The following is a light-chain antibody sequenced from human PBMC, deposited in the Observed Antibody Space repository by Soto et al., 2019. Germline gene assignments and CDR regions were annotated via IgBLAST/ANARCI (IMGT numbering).Light chain of an antibody. CDR1: QSVSSN. CDR2: GAS. V-gene: IGKV3-15*01. CDR3: QQYNNWPRT. J-gene: IGKJ1*01. Sequence: IVMTQSPATLSVSPGERATLSCRASQSVSSNLAWYQQKPGQAPRLLIYGASTRATGIPARFSGSGSGTEFTLTISSLHSEDFAVYYCQQYNNWPRTFGQGTKVDIK.